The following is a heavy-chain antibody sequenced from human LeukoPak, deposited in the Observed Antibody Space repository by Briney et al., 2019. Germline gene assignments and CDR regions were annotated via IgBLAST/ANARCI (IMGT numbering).Heavy chain of an antibody. CDR3: AKDIGDGNPVNAFDI. CDR2: ISWNSGSI. J-gene: IGHJ3*02. V-gene: IGHV3-9*03. D-gene: IGHD4-23*01. CDR1: GFTFDDYA. Sequence: PGGSLRLSCAASGFTFDDYAMHCVRQAPGKGLEWVSSISWNSGSIFYADSVKGRFTVSRDNAKNTLYLQMNSLRAEDMALYYCAKDIGDGNPVNAFDIWGQGTMVTVSS.